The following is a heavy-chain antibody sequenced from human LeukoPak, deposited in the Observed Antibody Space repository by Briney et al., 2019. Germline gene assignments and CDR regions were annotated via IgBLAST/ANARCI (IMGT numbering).Heavy chain of an antibody. CDR1: GGSISSSSYY. Sequence: SETLSLTCTVSGGSISSSSYYWGWIRQPPGKGLEWIGNTYFGGNTYFNPSLKSRVTISVDTTKNQFSLELNSVTAADTAVYYCAAAFDYWGQGTLVTVSS. J-gene: IGHJ4*02. CDR2: TYFGGNT. V-gene: IGHV4-39*01. D-gene: IGHD6-25*01. CDR3: AAAFDY.